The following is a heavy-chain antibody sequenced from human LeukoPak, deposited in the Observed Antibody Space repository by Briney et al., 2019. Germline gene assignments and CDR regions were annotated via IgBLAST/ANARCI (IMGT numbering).Heavy chain of an antibody. V-gene: IGHV3-7*01. D-gene: IGHD4-17*01. CDR1: GLTFSSYW. J-gene: IGHJ4*02. CDR2: IKQDGSEK. CDR3: ARDSTDYGDYVFNY. Sequence: GGSLRLSCAASGLTFSSYWMSWVRQAPGKGLEWVANIKQDGSEKYYVDSVKGRFTISRDNAKNSLYLQMNSLRAEDTAVYYCARDSTDYGDYVFNYWGQGTLVTVSS.